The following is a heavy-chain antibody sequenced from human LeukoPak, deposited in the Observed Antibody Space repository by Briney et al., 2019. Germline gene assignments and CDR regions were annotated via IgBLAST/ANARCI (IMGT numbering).Heavy chain of an antibody. J-gene: IGHJ4*02. CDR1: GYTFTDYY. CDR2: INPNDGDT. V-gene: IGHV1-2*02. Sequence: VRVSCKASGYTFTDYYMHWVRQTPGQGFEWMGWINPNDGDTNYAQKFQGRVTMTRDTSISTAHMEVSRLRSDNTAVYYCARANFLYCSSSTCLFDYWGQGTLVTVSS. CDR3: ARANFLYCSSSTCLFDY. D-gene: IGHD2-2*01.